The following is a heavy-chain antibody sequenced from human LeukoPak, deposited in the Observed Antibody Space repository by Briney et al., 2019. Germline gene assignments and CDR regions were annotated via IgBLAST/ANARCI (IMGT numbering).Heavy chain of an antibody. Sequence: SGGSLRLSCAASGFTFSTYWMSWVRQAPGQGLEWVASINHNGNVNYYVDSVKGRFTISRDNAKNSLYLQMSNLRAEDTAVYFCARGGGLDVWGQGATVTVSS. CDR3: ARGGGLDV. CDR1: GFTFSTYW. V-gene: IGHV3-7*03. CDR2: INHNGNVN. J-gene: IGHJ6*02. D-gene: IGHD3-16*01.